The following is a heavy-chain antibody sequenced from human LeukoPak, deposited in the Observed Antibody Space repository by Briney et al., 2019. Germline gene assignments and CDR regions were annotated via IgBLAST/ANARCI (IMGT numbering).Heavy chain of an antibody. J-gene: IGHJ4*02. CDR1: GYTFTGYY. CDR2: INPNSGGT. D-gene: IGHD2-2*01. CDR3: ARDRGVVVPAATFDY. V-gene: IGHV1-2*02. Sequence: ASVKVSCKASGYTFTGYYMHWVRQAPGQGLEWMGWINPNSGGTNYAQKFQGRVTMTRDTSISTAYMELSRLRSDDTAVYYCARDRGVVVPAATFDYWGQGTLVTVSS.